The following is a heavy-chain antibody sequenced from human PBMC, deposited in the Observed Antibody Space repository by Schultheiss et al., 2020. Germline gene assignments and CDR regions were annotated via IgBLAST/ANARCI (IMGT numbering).Heavy chain of an antibody. CDR1: GFTFSSYW. Sequence: GGSLRLSCAASGFTFSSYWMSWVRQAPGKGLEWVSAISGSGGSTYYADSVKGRFTISRDNSKNTLYLQMNSLRTEDTAVYLCTTFKSRGVLAGFENWGQGTLVTVSS. D-gene: IGHD6-19*01. V-gene: IGHV3-23*01. J-gene: IGHJ4*02. CDR2: ISGSGGST. CDR3: TTFKSRGVLAGFEN.